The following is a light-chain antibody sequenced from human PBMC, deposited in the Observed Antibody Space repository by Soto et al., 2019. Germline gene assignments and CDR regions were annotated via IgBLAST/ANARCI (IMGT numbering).Light chain of an antibody. Sequence: DIQMTQSPSSLSVSVGDRVTITCQASRYIGNYLNWYQQKPGKAPQLLINDASSLEMGVPSRFSGSGSGTAFSVTISRLQPEAIATYYCQQYHSLPITFGQGTRLDI. CDR3: QQYHSLPIT. CDR1: RYIGNY. V-gene: IGKV1-33*01. J-gene: IGKJ5*01. CDR2: DAS.